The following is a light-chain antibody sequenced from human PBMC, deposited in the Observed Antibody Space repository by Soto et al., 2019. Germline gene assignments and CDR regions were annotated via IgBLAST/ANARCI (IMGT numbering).Light chain of an antibody. CDR1: SSDVGGYNY. CDR3: SSYTSSSTLNV. CDR2: DVS. J-gene: IGLJ1*01. V-gene: IGLV2-14*01. Sequence: QSALTQPASVSGSPGQSITISCTGTSSDVGGYNYVSWYQQHPGKAPKLMIYDVSNRPSGVSNRFSGSKSGNMASLTISGLQAEDEADYDCSSYTSSSTLNVFGTGTKVTFL.